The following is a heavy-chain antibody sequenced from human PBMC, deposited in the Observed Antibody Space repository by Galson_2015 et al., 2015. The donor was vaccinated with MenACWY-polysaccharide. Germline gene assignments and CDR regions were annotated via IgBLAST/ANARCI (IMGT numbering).Heavy chain of an antibody. J-gene: IGHJ4*02. V-gene: IGHV3-23*01. D-gene: IGHD1-1*01. Sequence: SLRLSCAASGFTFSNYAMSWVRQAPGKGLEWVSAIGGSGSNTHYADSVKGRFTSSRDNSKNTLYLQINSLRAEDTALYYCAIVRDSPGTYQFVYWVQGTLFPVAS. CDR1: GFTFSNYA. CDR2: IGGSGSNT. CDR3: AIVRDSPGTYQFVY.